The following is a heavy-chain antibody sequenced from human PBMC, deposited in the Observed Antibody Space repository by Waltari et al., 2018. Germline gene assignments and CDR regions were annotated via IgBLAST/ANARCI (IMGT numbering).Heavy chain of an antibody. CDR1: GFTFSSYA. V-gene: IGHV3-21*04. D-gene: IGHD2-2*01. Sequence: EVHLLESGGGLVKPGGSLPLSCAASGFTFSSYAMNWVRQTPGKGLEWVSSISSRSTHIFQADSVKGRFTISRDNAKSSLYLRMNSLRVEDTAVYYCAREHRLGSSSSWYGSDYWGQGILVTVSS. CDR2: ISSRSTHI. J-gene: IGHJ4*02. CDR3: AREHRLGSSSSWYGSDY.